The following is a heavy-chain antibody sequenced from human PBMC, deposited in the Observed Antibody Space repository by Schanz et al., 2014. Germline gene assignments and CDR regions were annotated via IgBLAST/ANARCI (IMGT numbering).Heavy chain of an antibody. CDR2: IIPILGIA. CDR1: GYIFSSYA. Sequence: QVQLVQSGAEVKKPGASVKVSCKASGYIFSSYAIHWVRQAPGQGLEWMGRIIPILGIANYAQKFQGRVTITADRATSTAYMELSSLRAEDTAVYYCARGYGDSPTDVWGQGTLVTVSS. CDR3: ARGYGDSPTDV. V-gene: IGHV1-69*04. J-gene: IGHJ4*02. D-gene: IGHD4-17*01.